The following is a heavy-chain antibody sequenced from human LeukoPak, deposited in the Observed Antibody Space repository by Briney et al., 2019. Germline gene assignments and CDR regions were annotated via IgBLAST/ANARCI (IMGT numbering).Heavy chain of an antibody. CDR1: GHTLIALS. V-gene: IGHV1-24*01. D-gene: IGHD1-1*01. J-gene: IGHJ4*02. CDR3: AASSPQNWKTHEY. CDR2: FEPEDGET. Sequence: ASVKVSCKVSGHTLIALSMHWVRQAPGKGVEWLGGFEPEDGETIYAQQFQGRVTMTEDTSTDTAYMELSSLKSEDTAVYYCAASSPQNWKTHEYWGQGTLVTVSS.